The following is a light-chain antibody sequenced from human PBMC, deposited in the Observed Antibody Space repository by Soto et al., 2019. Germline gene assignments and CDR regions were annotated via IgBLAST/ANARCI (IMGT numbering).Light chain of an antibody. J-gene: IGKJ3*01. V-gene: IGKV1-9*01. CDR2: GAS. Sequence: IQLTQSPSSLSASVGDRVTISCRASQGIANFLAWYQQMPGKTLNLLIYGASTLQSGVPSRFSGSGSGPDFTLTISSLQPADFATYYCQLLNSFPIPFGPGTKVDIK. CDR1: QGIANF. CDR3: QLLNSFPIP.